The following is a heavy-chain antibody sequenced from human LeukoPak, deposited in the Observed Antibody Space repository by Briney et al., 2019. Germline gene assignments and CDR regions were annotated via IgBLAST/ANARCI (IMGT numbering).Heavy chain of an antibody. CDR1: GYTFTKYP. CDR2: INTGNANT. CDR3: ARPEGYGRQYDH. Sequence: ASVKVSCKTSGYTFTKYPIHWVRQAPGQRLEWMGWINTGNANTKYSEKLQGRVTITRDTSATTAYMELSSLTSEDTAVYYCARPEGYGRQYDHWGQGTLVTVSS. D-gene: IGHD5-18*01. J-gene: IGHJ5*02. V-gene: IGHV1-3*04.